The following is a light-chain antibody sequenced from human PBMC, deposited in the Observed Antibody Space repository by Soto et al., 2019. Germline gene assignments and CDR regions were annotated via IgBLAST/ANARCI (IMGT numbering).Light chain of an antibody. CDR2: EGS. CDR3: CSYADSSRIYV. Sequence: QSALTQPASVCGSPGQSITISCTGTSSDVGSYNLVSWYQQHPGKAPKLMIYEGSKRPSGISNRFSGSKSGNTASLTISGLQAEDEAEYYCCSYADSSRIYVFGSGTKLTVL. J-gene: IGLJ1*01. V-gene: IGLV2-23*01. CDR1: SSDVGSYNL.